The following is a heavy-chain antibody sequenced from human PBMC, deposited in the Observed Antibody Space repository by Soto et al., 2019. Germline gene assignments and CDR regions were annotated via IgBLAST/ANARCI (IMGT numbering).Heavy chain of an antibody. Sequence: ASVKVSFKASGYTFTSYGISWVRQAPGQGLEWMGWISAYNGNTNYAQKLQGRVTMTTDTSTSTAYMELRSLRSDDTAVYYCARDLRNWSVNDAFDIWGQGTMVTVSS. CDR1: GYTFTSYG. CDR2: ISAYNGNT. CDR3: ARDLRNWSVNDAFDI. V-gene: IGHV1-18*01. J-gene: IGHJ3*02. D-gene: IGHD1-1*01.